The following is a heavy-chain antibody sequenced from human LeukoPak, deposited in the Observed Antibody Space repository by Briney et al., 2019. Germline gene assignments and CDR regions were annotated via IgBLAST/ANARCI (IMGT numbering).Heavy chain of an antibody. D-gene: IGHD2-2*01. CDR2: ISGSGDTT. Sequence: GRSLRLSCAASGFTFSSYAMHWVRQAPGKGLEWVSSISGSGDTTYYTGSVKGRFTISRDNSKNALYLQMSSLRAEDTAVYYCAKSQRNDQQVVQRIDYWGQGTLVTVSS. CDR1: GFTFSSYA. V-gene: IGHV3-23*01. J-gene: IGHJ4*02. CDR3: AKSQRNDQQVVQRIDY.